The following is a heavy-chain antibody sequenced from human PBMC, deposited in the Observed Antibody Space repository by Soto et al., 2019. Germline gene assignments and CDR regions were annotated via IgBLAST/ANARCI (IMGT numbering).Heavy chain of an antibody. V-gene: IGHV1-2*02. CDR3: TRENIENSDGLYDAFDI. D-gene: IGHD5-18*01. CDR1: GYTFTDYY. CDR2: MNPKSGGA. J-gene: IGHJ3*02. Sequence: ASVKVSCKTSGYTFTDYYTHWVRQAPGQGLEWMGWMNPKSGGAYFAQKFQGRVTPTRDTSIGTAYIEVNSLTSDDTAVYFCTRENIENSDGLYDAFDIWGQGTTVTVSS.